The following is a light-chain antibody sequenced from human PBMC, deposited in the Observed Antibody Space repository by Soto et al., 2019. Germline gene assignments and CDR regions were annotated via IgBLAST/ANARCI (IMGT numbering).Light chain of an antibody. CDR3: SSYTSSSTLYV. CDR2: DVS. Sequence: LTQPASVSGSPGQSITISCTGTSSDVGGYNYVSWYQQHPGKAPKLMIYDVSNRPSGVSNRFSGSKSGNTASLTISGLQAEDEADYYCSSYTSSSTLYVFATGTKVTVL. V-gene: IGLV2-14*01. CDR1: SSDVGGYNY. J-gene: IGLJ1*01.